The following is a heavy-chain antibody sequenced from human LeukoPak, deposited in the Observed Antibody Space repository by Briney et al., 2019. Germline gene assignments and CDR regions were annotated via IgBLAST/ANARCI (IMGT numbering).Heavy chain of an antibody. CDR3: AIGYCSSTSCHNYTFDI. V-gene: IGHV1-69*05. Sequence: SVKVSCKASGGTFSSYAISWVRQAPGQGLEWMGGIIPIFGTANYAQKFQGRVTITTDESTSTAYMELSSLRSEDTAVYYCAIGYCSSTSCHNYTFDIWGQGTMVTVSS. D-gene: IGHD2-2*02. CDR2: IIPIFGTA. J-gene: IGHJ3*02. CDR1: GGTFSSYA.